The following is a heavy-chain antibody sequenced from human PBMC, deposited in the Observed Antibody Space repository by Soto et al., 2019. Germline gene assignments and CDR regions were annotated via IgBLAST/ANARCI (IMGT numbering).Heavy chain of an antibody. Sequence: GASVKVSCKASGYTFTSYGISWVRQAPGQGLEWMGWISTDNGNTNYAQNLQGRVTMTTDTSTSTAYMELRSLRSEDTAVYYCARERVPNYDAASSYFYVEGVWGQGTTVTVSS. CDR1: GYTFTSYG. CDR3: ARERVPNYDAASSYFYVEGV. D-gene: IGHD3-22*01. J-gene: IGHJ6*02. CDR2: ISTDNGNT. V-gene: IGHV1-18*01.